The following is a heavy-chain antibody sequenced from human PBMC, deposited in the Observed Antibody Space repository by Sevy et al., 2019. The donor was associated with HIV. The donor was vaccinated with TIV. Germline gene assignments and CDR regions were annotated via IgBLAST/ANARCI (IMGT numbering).Heavy chain of an antibody. D-gene: IGHD3-10*01. CDR2: IRQDGSEK. V-gene: IGHV3-7*01. CDR1: GFTFRNFW. Sequence: GGSLRLSCAVSGFTFRNFWMSWVRQAPGKGLEWVANIRQDGSEKYYLDSVRGRFTISRDNAKNSLFLQLNSLRADDTAIYYCAKSYFGSGTSYGMDLWGLGTTVTVS. CDR3: AKSYFGSGTSYGMDL. J-gene: IGHJ6*02.